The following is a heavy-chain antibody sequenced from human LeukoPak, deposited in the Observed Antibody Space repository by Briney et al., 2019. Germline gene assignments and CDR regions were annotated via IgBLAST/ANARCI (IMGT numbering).Heavy chain of an antibody. CDR1: GGSFSGYY. D-gene: IGHD6-13*01. CDR2: INHSGST. V-gene: IGHV4-34*01. J-gene: IGHJ4*02. Sequence: SETLSLTCAVYGGSFSGYYWSWIRQPPGKGLEWIGGINHSGSTNYNPSLKSRVTISVDTSKNQFSLKLSSVTAADTAVYYCARPQQLRYFDYWGQGTLVTVSS. CDR3: ARPQQLRYFDY.